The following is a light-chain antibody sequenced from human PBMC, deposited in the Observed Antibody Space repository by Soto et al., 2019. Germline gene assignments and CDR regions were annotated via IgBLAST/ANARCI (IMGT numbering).Light chain of an antibody. V-gene: IGLV2-14*01. CDR2: EVS. J-gene: IGLJ2*01. CDR3: SSYTGSSTYVV. CDR1: SSDVGGYKY. Sequence: QSALTQPASVSGSPGQSITISCTGTSSDVGGYKYVSWYQQHPGKAPKLMIYEVSNRPSGVSNRFSGSKSGNTASLTISGRRAEDEAVYYCSSYTGSSTYVVFGGGTKLTVL.